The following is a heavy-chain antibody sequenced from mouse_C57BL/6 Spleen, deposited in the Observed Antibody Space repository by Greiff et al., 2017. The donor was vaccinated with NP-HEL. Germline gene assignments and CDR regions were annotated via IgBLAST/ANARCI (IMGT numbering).Heavy chain of an antibody. Sequence: EVKLQQSGPELVKPGASVKMSCKASGYTFTDYNMHWVKQSHGKSLEWIGYINPNNGGTSYNQKFKGKATLTVNKSSSTAYMELRSLTSEDSAVYYCARNYYGSSDYWGQGTTLTVSS. CDR1: GYTFTDYN. CDR3: ARNYYGSSDY. J-gene: IGHJ2*01. CDR2: INPNNGGT. V-gene: IGHV1-22*01. D-gene: IGHD1-1*01.